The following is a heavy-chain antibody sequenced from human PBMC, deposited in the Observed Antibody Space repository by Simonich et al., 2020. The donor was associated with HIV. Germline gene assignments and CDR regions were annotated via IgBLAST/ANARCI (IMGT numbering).Heavy chain of an antibody. CDR3: ASLGAPHAFDI. CDR2: IIPIRGIA. Sequence: QVQLVQSGAEVKKPGSSVKVSCKASGGTSSSFAISWVRQAPGQGLEWMGGIIPIRGIANYAQKFQGRVTITADKSTSTAYMELGSLRSEDTAVYFCASLGAPHAFDIWGQGTMVTVSS. V-gene: IGHV1-69*09. D-gene: IGHD3-16*01. CDR1: GGTSSSFA. J-gene: IGHJ3*02.